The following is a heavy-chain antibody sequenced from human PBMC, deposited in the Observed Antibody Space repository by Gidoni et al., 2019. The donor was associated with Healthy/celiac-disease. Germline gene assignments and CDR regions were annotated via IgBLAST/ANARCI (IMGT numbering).Heavy chain of an antibody. Sequence: QVQLQQWCAGLLKPSETLSLTCAVYGGSFSGYYWSWIRQPPGKGLEWIGEINHSGSTNYNPSLKSRVTISVDTSKNQFSLKLSSVTAADTAVYYCARKYSSGWYGWFDPWGQGTLVTVSS. V-gene: IGHV4-34*01. CDR1: GGSFSGYY. CDR3: ARKYSSGWYGWFDP. D-gene: IGHD6-19*01. CDR2: INHSGST. J-gene: IGHJ5*02.